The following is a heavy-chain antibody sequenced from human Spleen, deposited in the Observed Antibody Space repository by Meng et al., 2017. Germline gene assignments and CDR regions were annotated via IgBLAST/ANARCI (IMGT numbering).Heavy chain of an antibody. D-gene: IGHD2-21*02. CDR3: AADVGDIVVVTAIRCGFDI. CDR1: GFTLTNAW. J-gene: IGHJ3*02. CDR2: IKTKTDGITK. V-gene: IGHV3-15*01. Sequence: GGSLRLSCAASGFTLTNAWMTWVRQAPGKGLEWVGRIKTKTDGITKDYAANVKGRFSNCRYDSTNKMYLQRHSLKTEDTAVYYCAADVGDIVVVTAIRCGFDIWGQGTMVTVSS.